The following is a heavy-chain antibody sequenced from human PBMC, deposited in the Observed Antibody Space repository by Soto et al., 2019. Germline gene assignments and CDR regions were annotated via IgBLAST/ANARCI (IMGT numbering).Heavy chain of an antibody. D-gene: IGHD2-2*01. J-gene: IGHJ4*02. CDR2: IYPGDSDT. CDR1: GYSFTNYW. Sequence: PGESLKISCKASGYSFTNYWIGWVRQMPGKGLEWMGIIYPGDSDTRYSPSFQGQVTISADKSINTAYLQWSSLKASDTAMYYCARLGYCNSASCYPEYWGQGTLVTVSS. V-gene: IGHV5-51*01. CDR3: ARLGYCNSASCYPEY.